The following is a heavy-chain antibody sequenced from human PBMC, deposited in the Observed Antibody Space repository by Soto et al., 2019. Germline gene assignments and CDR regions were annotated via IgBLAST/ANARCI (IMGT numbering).Heavy chain of an antibody. CDR2: ISSNSDTI. CDR3: AKGMIWGGMTTIHFFDS. D-gene: IGHD4-17*01. J-gene: IGHJ4*02. CDR1: GFTADDYA. V-gene: IGHV3-9*02. Sequence: EVQLVESGGGLVQPGRSLRLSCVASGFTADDYAMHWVRQAPGKGLEWVSGISSNSDTIDYADSVKGRFTISRDNAKNSLFLQMNSLRPEETALYSCAKGMIWGGMTTIHFFDSWGQGTLVTVSS.